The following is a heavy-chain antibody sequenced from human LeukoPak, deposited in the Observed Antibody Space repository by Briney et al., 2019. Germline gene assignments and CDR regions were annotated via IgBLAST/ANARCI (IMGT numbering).Heavy chain of an antibody. CDR1: GYTFTGYY. CDR2: INPNSGGT. J-gene: IGHJ4*02. V-gene: IGHV1-2*02. Sequence: ASVKVSCKASGYTFTGYYMHWVRQAPGQGLEWMGWINPNSGGTSYAQKFQGRVTMTRDTSISTAYMELSRLRSDDTAVYYCARDLTPHGFDYWGQGTLVTVSS. CDR3: ARDLTPHGFDY.